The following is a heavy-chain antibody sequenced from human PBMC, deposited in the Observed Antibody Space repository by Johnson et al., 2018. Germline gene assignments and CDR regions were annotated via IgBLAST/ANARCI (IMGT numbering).Heavy chain of an antibody. CDR3: AREFEWLIGGGYFQH. CDR1: GFTFSSYW. Sequence: VQLQESGGGLVQPGGSLRLSCAASGFTFSSYWMHWVRQAPGKGLVWVSRINSDGSSTSYADSVKGRFTITRDNAKNTLYLQMNSLRAEDTAVYYCAREFEWLIGGGYFQHWGQGTLVTVSS. V-gene: IGHV3-74*01. CDR2: INSDGSST. D-gene: IGHD3-3*01. J-gene: IGHJ1*01.